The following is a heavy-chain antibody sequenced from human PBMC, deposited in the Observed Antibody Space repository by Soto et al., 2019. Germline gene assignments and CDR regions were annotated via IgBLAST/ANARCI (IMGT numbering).Heavy chain of an antibody. V-gene: IGHV4-30-2*02. Sequence: SETLSLTCAVSGGSISSGGYSWSWIRQPPGKGLEWIGYIYHSGSIYYNPSLKSRVTISVDTSKNQFSLKLSSVTAADTAVYYCARSGSYDSYYGMDVWGQGTTVTVSS. CDR1: GGSISSGGYS. J-gene: IGHJ6*02. CDR3: ARSGSYDSYYGMDV. D-gene: IGHD1-26*01. CDR2: IYHSGSI.